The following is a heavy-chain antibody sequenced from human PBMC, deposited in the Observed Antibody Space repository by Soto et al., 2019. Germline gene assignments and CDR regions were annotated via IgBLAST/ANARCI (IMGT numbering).Heavy chain of an antibody. CDR3: ARDRIAASREDYFDY. CDR1: GGTFSSYT. D-gene: IGHD6-6*01. V-gene: IGHV1-69*04. Sequence: GASVKVSCKASGGTFSSYTISWVRQAPGQGLEWMGRINPILGITNYAQKFQGRVTMTRDTSTSTVYMELSSLRSEDTAVYYCARDRIAASREDYFDYWGQGTLVTVSS. CDR2: INPILGIT. J-gene: IGHJ4*02.